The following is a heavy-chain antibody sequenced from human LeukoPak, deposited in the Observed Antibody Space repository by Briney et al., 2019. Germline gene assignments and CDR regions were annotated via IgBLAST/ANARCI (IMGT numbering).Heavy chain of an antibody. CDR3: ARDLISGYDSCWFDP. V-gene: IGHV4-4*07. CDR1: GGSISSYY. J-gene: IGHJ5*02. CDR2: IYTSGST. Sequence: PSETLSLTCTVSGGSISSYYWSWIRQPAGKGLEWIGRIYTSGSTNYNPSLKSRVTMSVDTSKNQFSLKLSSVTAADTAVYYCARDLISGYDSCWFDPWGQGTLVTVSS. D-gene: IGHD5-12*01.